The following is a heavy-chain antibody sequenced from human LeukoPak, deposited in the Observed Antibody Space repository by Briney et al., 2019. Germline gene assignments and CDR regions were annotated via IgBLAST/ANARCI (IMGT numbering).Heavy chain of an antibody. D-gene: IGHD1-20*01. CDR3: ASFNWNDAAGAFDI. V-gene: IGHV1-18*01. Sequence: ASVKVSCKASGYTFTSYGISWVRQAPGQGLEWMGWISAYNGTTNYAQKLQGRVTMTTDTSTSTAYMELRSLRSDDTAVYYCASFNWNDAAGAFDIWGQGTMVTVSS. CDR1: GYTFTSYG. J-gene: IGHJ3*02. CDR2: ISAYNGTT.